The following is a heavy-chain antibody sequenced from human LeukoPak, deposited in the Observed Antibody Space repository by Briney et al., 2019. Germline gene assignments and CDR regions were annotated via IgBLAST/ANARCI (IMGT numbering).Heavy chain of an antibody. CDR3: AKRPLQLRYFDWLEYYFDY. J-gene: IGHJ4*02. CDR2: ISSSSSYI. CDR1: GFTFSSYW. D-gene: IGHD3-9*01. V-gene: IGHV3-21*04. Sequence: GGSLRLSCAASGFTFSSYWMSWVRQAPGKGLEWVSSISSSSSYIYYADSVKGRFTISRDNSKNTLYLQMNSLRAEDTAVYYCAKRPLQLRYFDWLEYYFDYWGQGTLVTVSS.